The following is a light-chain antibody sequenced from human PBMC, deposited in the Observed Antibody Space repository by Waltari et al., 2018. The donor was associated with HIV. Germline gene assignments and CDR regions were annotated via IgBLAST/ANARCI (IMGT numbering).Light chain of an antibody. CDR3: QAWDSDTPKV. CDR2: KDG. Sequence: SYELTQPPSVSVSPGQTASIPCSGVKLGDKYACWYQQKPGQRPVLVIYKDGKRPSGSPERFSGLNSGNTATLTISGTQAMDEADYYCQAWDSDTPKVFGGGTKLTVL. CDR1: KLGDKY. V-gene: IGLV3-1*01. J-gene: IGLJ2*01.